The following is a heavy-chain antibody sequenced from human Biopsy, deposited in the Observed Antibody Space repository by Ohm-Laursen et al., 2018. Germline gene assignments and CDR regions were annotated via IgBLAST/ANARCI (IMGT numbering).Heavy chain of an antibody. CDR3: ARDRGYYSDRTVPGYFDP. CDR1: GGSISSSTFY. Sequence: SDTLSLTCTVSGGSISSSTFYWGWIRQPPGKGLQWIGYVYYTGSTDYNPSLQSRVTISVDTSKNHFSLRLRSVTPADTAIYYCARDRGYYSDRTVPGYFDPWGRGTLVTVSS. CDR2: VYYTGST. D-gene: IGHD3-22*01. V-gene: IGHV4-61*03. J-gene: IGHJ2*01.